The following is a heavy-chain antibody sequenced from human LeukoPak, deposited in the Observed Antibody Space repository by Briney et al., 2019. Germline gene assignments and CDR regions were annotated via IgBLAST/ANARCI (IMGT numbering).Heavy chain of an antibody. CDR2: SIPLFGTA. CDR1: GGTFSSYA. V-gene: IGHV1-69*06. CDR3: ARDIRPYGDYAPVGYYYMDV. J-gene: IGHJ6*03. Sequence: GASVKVSCKASGGTFSSYAISWVRQAPGHGREWMGGSIPLFGTANYAQKFQDRVTITADKSTSTAYMELSSLRSEDTAVYYCARDIRPYGDYAPVGYYYMDVWGKGTTVTVSS. D-gene: IGHD4-17*01.